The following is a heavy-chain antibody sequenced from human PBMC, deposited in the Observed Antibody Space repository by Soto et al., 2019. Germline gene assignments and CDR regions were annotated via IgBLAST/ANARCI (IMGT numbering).Heavy chain of an antibody. V-gene: IGHV4-4*02. CDR1: GDSISNDYW. J-gene: IGHJ4*02. CDR3: ASAAWYSLDY. CDR2: IYHSGNT. Sequence: QVQLQESGPGLVEPSGTLSLSCAVSGDSISNDYWWSWVRQPPGKGLEWIGEIYHSGNTNYSPSLMSRVTISMDKSRTQFSLHLSSVTAADTAVYYCASAAWYSLDYWGQGTLVTVSS. D-gene: IGHD2-21*02.